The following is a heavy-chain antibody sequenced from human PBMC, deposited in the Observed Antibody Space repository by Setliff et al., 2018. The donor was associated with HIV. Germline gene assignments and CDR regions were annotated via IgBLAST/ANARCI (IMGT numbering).Heavy chain of an antibody. J-gene: IGHJ4*02. D-gene: IGHD1-26*01. CDR1: GYTFTSFG. Sequence: ASVKVSCKSSGYTFTSFGITWVRQAPGQRPEWLGWINPYNGIANYAQNSQGRVSMTTDTSTRTAYMELRSLRFDDTAIYYCARDLFRRVGPFQPPGYWGQGTLVTVSS. V-gene: IGHV1-18*01. CDR2: INPYNGIA. CDR3: ARDLFRRVGPFQPPGY.